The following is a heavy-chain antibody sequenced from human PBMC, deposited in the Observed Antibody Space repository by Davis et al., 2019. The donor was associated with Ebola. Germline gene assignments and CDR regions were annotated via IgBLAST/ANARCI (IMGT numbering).Heavy chain of an antibody. D-gene: IGHD6-6*01. CDR3: ARGRYSSSSSYYYYGMDV. CDR1: GYTFTSYA. Sequence: AASVKVSCKASGYTFTSYAMHWVRQAPGQRLEWMGWINAGNGNTNYAQKLQGRVTMTTDTSTSTAYMELRSLRSDDTAVYYCARGRYSSSSSYYYYGMDVWGQGTTVTVSS. V-gene: IGHV1-3*01. CDR2: INAGNGNT. J-gene: IGHJ6*02.